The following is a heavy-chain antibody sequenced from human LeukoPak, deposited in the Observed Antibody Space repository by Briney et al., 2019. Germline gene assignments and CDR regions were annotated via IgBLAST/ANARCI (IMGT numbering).Heavy chain of an antibody. CDR3: ATDGRRYSNGPADY. J-gene: IGHJ4*02. D-gene: IGHD5-18*01. CDR1: GYTLTELS. Sequence: ASVKVSCKVSGYTLTELSMHWVRQAPGKGLEWMGGFDPEDGETIYAQKFQGRVTMTEDTSTDTAYMELSSLRSEDTAVYYWATDGRRYSNGPADYWGQGTLVTVSS. CDR2: FDPEDGET. V-gene: IGHV1-24*01.